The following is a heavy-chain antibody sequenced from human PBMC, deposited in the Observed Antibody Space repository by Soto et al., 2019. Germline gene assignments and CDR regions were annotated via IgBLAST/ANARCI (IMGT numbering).Heavy chain of an antibody. Sequence: PSETLSLTCTVSGGSISSSSYYWGWIRQPPGKGLEWIGSIYYSGSTYYNPSLKSRFTISVVTFKNQFSLKLSSVSAADTAVYYFAITMYYYGSGSYRLSDYYYGMDVWGQGTTVS. J-gene: IGHJ6*02. CDR3: AITMYYYGSGSYRLSDYYYGMDV. V-gene: IGHV4-39*01. CDR2: IYYSGST. CDR1: GGSISSSSYY. D-gene: IGHD3-10*01.